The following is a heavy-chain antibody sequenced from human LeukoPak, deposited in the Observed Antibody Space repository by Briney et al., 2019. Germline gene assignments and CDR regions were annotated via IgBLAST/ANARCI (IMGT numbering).Heavy chain of an antibody. D-gene: IGHD5-12*01. CDR3: AKDGAWIIFSWFDP. J-gene: IGHJ5*02. Sequence: PGGSLRLSCAASGFTFSSYAMSWVRQAPGKGLEWVSAISGSGGSTYYADSVKGRFTISRDNSKNTLYLQMNSLGAEDTAVYYCAKDGAWIIFSWFDPWGQGTLVTVSS. CDR1: GFTFSSYA. V-gene: IGHV3-23*01. CDR2: ISGSGGST.